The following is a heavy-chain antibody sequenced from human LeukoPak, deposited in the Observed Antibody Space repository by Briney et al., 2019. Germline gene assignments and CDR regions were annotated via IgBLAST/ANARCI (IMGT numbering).Heavy chain of an antibody. D-gene: IGHD4-17*01. CDR1: GGSISSGGYS. J-gene: IGHJ5*02. V-gene: IGHV4-30-2*01. Sequence: SETLSLTCAVSGGSISSGGYSWSWIRQPPGKGLEWIGYIYHSGSTYYNPSLKSRVTISVDRSKNQFSLKLSSVTAADTAVYYCARVSGNDYGDYHDWFDPWGQGTLVTVSS. CDR2: IYHSGST. CDR3: ARVSGNDYGDYHDWFDP.